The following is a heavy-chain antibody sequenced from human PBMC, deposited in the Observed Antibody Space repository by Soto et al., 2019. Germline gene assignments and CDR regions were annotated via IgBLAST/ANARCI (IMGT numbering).Heavy chain of an antibody. CDR1: GYSITSYG. V-gene: IGHV1-18*01. J-gene: IGHJ4*02. Sequence: ASVKVSCKASGYSITSYGISWVRQDPGQGLEWMGWISAYNGNTNYAQKLQGRVTMTTDTSTSTAYMELRSLRSDDTAVYYCARLVGSGWFFDYWGQGTLVTVSS. CDR3: ARLVGSGWFFDY. D-gene: IGHD6-19*01. CDR2: ISAYNGNT.